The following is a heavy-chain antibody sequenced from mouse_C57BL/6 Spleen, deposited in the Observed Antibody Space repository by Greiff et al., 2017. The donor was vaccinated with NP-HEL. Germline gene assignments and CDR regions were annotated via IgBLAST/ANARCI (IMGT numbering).Heavy chain of an antibody. D-gene: IGHD4-1*01. CDR3: ATGTGDY. Sequence: VKLVESGAELVRPGASVKLSCKASGYTFTDYYINWVKQRPGQGLEWIARIYPGSGNTYYNEKFKGKATLTAEKSSSTAYMQLSSLTSEDSAVYFCATGTGDYWGQGTTLTVSS. CDR2: IYPGSGNT. J-gene: IGHJ2*01. V-gene: IGHV1-76*01. CDR1: GYTFTDYY.